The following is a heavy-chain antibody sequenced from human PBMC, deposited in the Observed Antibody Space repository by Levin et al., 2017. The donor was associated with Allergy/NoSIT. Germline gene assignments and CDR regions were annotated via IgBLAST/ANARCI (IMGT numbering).Heavy chain of an antibody. Sequence: GSLRLSCTVSGGSVSSGSNYWSWIRQPPGKGLEWIGYIYYSGSTNYNPSLKSRVTISVDTSKNQFSLKLSSVTAADTAVYYCAREGHYGDYFDYWGQGTLVTVSS. D-gene: IGHD4-17*01. J-gene: IGHJ4*02. CDR1: GGSVSSGSNY. CDR2: IYYSGST. V-gene: IGHV4-61*01. CDR3: AREGHYGDYFDY.